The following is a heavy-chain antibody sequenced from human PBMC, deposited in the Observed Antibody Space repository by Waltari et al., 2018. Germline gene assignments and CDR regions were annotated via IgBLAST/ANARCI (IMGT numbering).Heavy chain of an antibody. CDR1: GFTFSSYA. CDR2: KSYDGSNK. Sequence: QVQLVESGGGVVQPGRSLRLSCAASGFTFSSYAMHWVRQAPGKGLEWVAVKSYDGSNKYYADSVKGRFTISRDNSKNTLYLQMNSRRAEDTAVYYCARDDSSGSYYFDYWGQGTLVTVSS. CDR3: ARDDSSGSYYFDY. J-gene: IGHJ4*02. V-gene: IGHV3-30-3*01. D-gene: IGHD1-26*01.